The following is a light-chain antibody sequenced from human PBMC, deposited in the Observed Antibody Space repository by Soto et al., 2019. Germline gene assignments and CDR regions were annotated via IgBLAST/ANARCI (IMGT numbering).Light chain of an antibody. CDR2: GAS. CDR1: QSVDSNY. V-gene: IGKV3-20*01. Sequence: IVLTQSPGTLSLSPGERATLSCRASQSVDSNYLDWYQQKPGQAPRLLIFGASSRATGIPDRFSGSGSGTDFTLNINRLEPEDFAVYFCQHYGSSLWTFGQGTKVEIK. CDR3: QHYGSSLWT. J-gene: IGKJ1*01.